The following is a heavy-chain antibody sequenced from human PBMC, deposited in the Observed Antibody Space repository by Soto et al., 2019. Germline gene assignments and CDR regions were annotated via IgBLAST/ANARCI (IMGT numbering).Heavy chain of an antibody. CDR2: IYYSGST. V-gene: IGHV4-59*01. J-gene: IGHJ4*02. CDR3: ARESIAVAGNFDY. D-gene: IGHD6-19*01. Sequence: SETLSLTCTVSGGSIGSYYRSWIRQPPGKGLEWIGYIYYSGSTNYNPSLKSRVTISVDTSKNQFSLKLSSVTAADTAVYYCARESIAVAGNFDYWGQGTLVTVSS. CDR1: GGSIGSYY.